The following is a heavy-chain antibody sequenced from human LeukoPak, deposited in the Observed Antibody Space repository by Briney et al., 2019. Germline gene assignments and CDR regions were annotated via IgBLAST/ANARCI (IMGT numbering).Heavy chain of an antibody. D-gene: IGHD2-15*01. V-gene: IGHV3-23*01. CDR1: GFTFSSYA. Sequence: PGGSLRLSCAASGFTFSSYAMSWVRHAPGKGLEWVSAISGSGSSTYYADSVKGRFTISRDNSKHTLYLQMNSLRAEDTAVYYCAKGRGSCLNSFDYWGQGTLVTVSS. CDR2: ISGSGSST. J-gene: IGHJ4*02. CDR3: AKGRGSCLNSFDY.